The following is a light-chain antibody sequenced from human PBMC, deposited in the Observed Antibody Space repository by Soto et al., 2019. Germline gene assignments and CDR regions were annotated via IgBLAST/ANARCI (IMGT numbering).Light chain of an antibody. J-gene: IGKJ5*01. CDR1: QSVRTY. Sequence: EIVLTQSPVTLSLSPGESATLSCRASQSVRTYLAWYQVKPGQAPRLLIYDASSRASGVPARFSGSGSGTDFTLTISSLEPEDFALYYCQQRNTWPPITFGKGTRLEIK. CDR2: DAS. V-gene: IGKV3-11*01. CDR3: QQRNTWPPIT.